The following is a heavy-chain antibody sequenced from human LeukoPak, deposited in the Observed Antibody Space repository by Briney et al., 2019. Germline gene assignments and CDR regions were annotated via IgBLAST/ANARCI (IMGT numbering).Heavy chain of an antibody. Sequence: PGGSLRLSCAASGFTFSNHDMNWVRQAPGKGLEWVSNISGSGATTFYTDSVKGRFTISRDNSNNTLYLQMNSLGAEDTAVYYCAKWAARGNGLPRSYFDYWGQGTLVTVSS. J-gene: IGHJ4*02. D-gene: IGHD4-23*01. CDR3: AKWAARGNGLPRSYFDY. CDR2: ISGSGATT. CDR1: GFTFSNHD. V-gene: IGHV3-23*01.